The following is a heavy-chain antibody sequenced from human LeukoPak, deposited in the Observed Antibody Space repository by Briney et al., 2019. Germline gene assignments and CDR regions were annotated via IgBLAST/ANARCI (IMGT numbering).Heavy chain of an antibody. CDR3: TTVGYTYGQFDY. Sequence: GGSLRHSCAASGFTFCDAWMSWVRLAPGKGLEWVGRIKSQIDGGTTDYAAPVKGRFTISRDDSKNTLYLQMNSLKTEDTAVYYCTTVGYTYGQFDYWGQGTLVTVSS. J-gene: IGHJ4*02. V-gene: IGHV3-15*01. CDR1: GFTFCDAW. D-gene: IGHD5-18*01. CDR2: IKSQIDGGTT.